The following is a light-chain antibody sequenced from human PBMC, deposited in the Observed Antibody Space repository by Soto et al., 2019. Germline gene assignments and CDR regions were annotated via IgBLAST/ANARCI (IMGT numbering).Light chain of an antibody. CDR2: AAS. CDR1: QSISSY. CDR3: HQSYNTPFT. V-gene: IGKV1-39*01. Sequence: DIQMTQSPSSLSASIGDRVTITCRASQSISSYLNWYQQKPGKAHKLLIYAASSLQSGVPSRFSGSASGTDFTLTISSLQPEDFSTYYCHQSYNTPFTFGPGTKVHIK. J-gene: IGKJ3*01.